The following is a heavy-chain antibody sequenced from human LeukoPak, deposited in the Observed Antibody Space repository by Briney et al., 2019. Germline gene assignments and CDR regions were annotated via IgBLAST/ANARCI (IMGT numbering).Heavy chain of an antibody. CDR2: MNPNSGNT. Sequence: ASVKVSCKASGYTFTSYDINWVRQATGQGLEWMGWMNPNSGNTGYAQKFQGRVTMTRDTSISTAYMELSRLRSDDTAVYYCATDYYDSSGYGNFDYWGQGTLVTVSS. V-gene: IGHV1-8*01. CDR1: GYTFTSYD. CDR3: ATDYYDSSGYGNFDY. D-gene: IGHD3-22*01. J-gene: IGHJ4*02.